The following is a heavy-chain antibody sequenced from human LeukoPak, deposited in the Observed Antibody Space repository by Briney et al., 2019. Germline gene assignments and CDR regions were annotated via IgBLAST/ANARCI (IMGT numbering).Heavy chain of an antibody. Sequence: GGSLRLSCAASGFTFSIHWMHWVRQAPGKGPVWVSRINTDQSDTTYADSVKGRFTISRDNAKNTLYLQMNNLRAEDTAVYYCASKEYWGQGTLVTVSS. CDR2: INTDQSDT. CDR1: GFTFSIHW. V-gene: IGHV3-74*01. CDR3: ASKEY. J-gene: IGHJ4*02.